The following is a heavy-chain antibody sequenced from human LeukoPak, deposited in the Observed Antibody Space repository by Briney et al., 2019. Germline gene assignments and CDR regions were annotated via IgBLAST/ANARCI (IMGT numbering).Heavy chain of an antibody. V-gene: IGHV4-39*01. CDR3: ARQVVAVAGTGYSDY. CDR1: GGSIRSSSYY. CDR2: IYYSGST. D-gene: IGHD6-19*01. Sequence: SETLSLTCTVSGGSIRSSSYYWGWIRQPPGKELEWIGSIYYSGSTYYNASLKSRGTISVDTSKNQFSLKLNSVTAADTAVYFCARQVVAVAGTGYSDYWGQGTLVTVSS. J-gene: IGHJ4*02.